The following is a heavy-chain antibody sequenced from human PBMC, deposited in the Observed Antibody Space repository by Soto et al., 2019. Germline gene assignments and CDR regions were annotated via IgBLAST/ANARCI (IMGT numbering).Heavy chain of an antibody. V-gene: IGHV4-39*01. Sequence: PSETLSLTCAVSGGSISSSSNYWGWIPQPPGKGLEWIGSIYYSGNTYYNPSLKSRVTISVDTSKNQFSLKLSSVTAADTAVYYCARRLFSSSWPLYFDFWGQGTLVTVSS. J-gene: IGHJ4*02. CDR2: IYYSGNT. D-gene: IGHD6-13*01. CDR3: ARRLFSSSWPLYFDF. CDR1: GGSISSSSNY.